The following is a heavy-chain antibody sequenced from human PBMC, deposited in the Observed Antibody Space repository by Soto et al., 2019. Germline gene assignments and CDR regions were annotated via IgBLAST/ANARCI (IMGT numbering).Heavy chain of an antibody. D-gene: IGHD3-10*01. Sequence: GSLRLSCAASGFTFSSYGMHWVRQAPGKGLEWVAVISYDGSNKYYADSVKGRFTISRDNSKNTLYLQMNSLRAEDTAVYYCAKDTDYGGMDVWGQGTTVTVSS. CDR2: ISYDGSNK. CDR1: GFTFSSYG. V-gene: IGHV3-30*18. CDR3: AKDTDYGGMDV. J-gene: IGHJ6*01.